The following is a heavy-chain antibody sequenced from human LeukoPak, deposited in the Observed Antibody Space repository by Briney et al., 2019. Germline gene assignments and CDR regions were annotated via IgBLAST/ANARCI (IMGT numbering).Heavy chain of an antibody. J-gene: IGHJ6*02. CDR1: GYTLTELS. Sequence: ASVKVSCKVSGYTLTELSMHWVRQAPGKGLEWMGGFDPEDGETIYAQKFQGRVTMTEDTSTDTAYMELSSLRSEDTAVYYCATLRGGRGYSLSFGVDYYGMDVWGQGTTVTVSS. V-gene: IGHV1-24*01. CDR2: FDPEDGET. CDR3: ATLRGGRGYSLSFGVDYYGMDV. D-gene: IGHD5-18*01.